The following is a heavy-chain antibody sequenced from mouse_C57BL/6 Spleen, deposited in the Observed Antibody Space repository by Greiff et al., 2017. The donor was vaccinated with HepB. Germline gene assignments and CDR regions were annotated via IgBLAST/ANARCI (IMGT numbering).Heavy chain of an antibody. CDR2: INPGSGGT. CDR1: GYAFTNYL. J-gene: IGHJ4*01. V-gene: IGHV1-54*01. D-gene: IGHD2-3*01. Sequence: QVPLQQSGAELVRPGTSVEVSCKDSGYAFTNYLIEWVKQRPGQGLEWLAVINPGSGGTNYNEKFKGKATLTADKSSSTAYMQLSSLTSEDSAVYFCARYDGGYYYAMDYWGQGTSVTVSS. CDR3: ARYDGGYYYAMDY.